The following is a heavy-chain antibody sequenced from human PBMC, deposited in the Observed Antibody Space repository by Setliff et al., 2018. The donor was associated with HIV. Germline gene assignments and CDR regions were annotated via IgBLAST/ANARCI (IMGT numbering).Heavy chain of an antibody. CDR2: MSGSGDTT. D-gene: IGHD3-22*01. CDR3: AKTFYYDSSGNHNFEY. V-gene: IGHV3-23*01. Sequence: PGGSLRLSCAASGFSFGAYAMSWVRQAPGKGLEWVSVMSGSGDTTYYADSVKGRFTISRDNSKNTVYLQMNSLRAGDTAVYYCAKTFYYDSSGNHNFEYWGQGTLVTVS. CDR1: GFSFGAYA. J-gene: IGHJ4*02.